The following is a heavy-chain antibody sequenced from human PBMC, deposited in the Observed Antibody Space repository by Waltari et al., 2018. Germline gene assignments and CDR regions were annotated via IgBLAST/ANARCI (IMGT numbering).Heavy chain of an antibody. D-gene: IGHD4-17*01. CDR1: GGSISTNYN. CDR3: GRIAFGDEGGYFQY. J-gene: IGHJ1*01. V-gene: IGHV4-39*01. CDR2: MQYRGST. Sequence: QLQLQESGPGLVKPSETLSLTCTVSGGSISTNYNWGWIRQPPGKGLEWMGNMQYRGSTFENPSLEIRVTISLDTWKNQFSLRLSSVGAADTAVYFCGRIAFGDEGGYFQYWGQGTLVTVSS.